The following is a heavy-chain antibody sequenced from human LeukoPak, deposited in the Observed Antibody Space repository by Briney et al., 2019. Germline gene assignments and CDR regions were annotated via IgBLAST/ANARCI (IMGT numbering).Heavy chain of an antibody. D-gene: IGHD5-12*01. CDR2: ISSSGSTI. CDR3: ARGMATIITYYYYGMDV. V-gene: IGHV3-48*03. J-gene: IGHJ6*02. CDR1: GFTFSSYE. Sequence: GGSLRLSCAASGFTFSSYEMNWVRQAPGKGLEWASYISSSGSTIYYADSVKGRFTISRDNAKNSLYLQMNSLRAEDTAVYYCARGMATIITYYYYGMDVWGQGTTVTVSS.